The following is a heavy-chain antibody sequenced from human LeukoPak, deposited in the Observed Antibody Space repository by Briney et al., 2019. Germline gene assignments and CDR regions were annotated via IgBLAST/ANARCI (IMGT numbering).Heavy chain of an antibody. Sequence: PGGSLRLSCVVSGFTFSTHTMNWVRRAPGKGLEWVSAISGSSTFIYYADSVKGRFTISRDDAKNSLFLQMDSLRAEDTAVYYCSRGWELIHPKSNYYMDVWGKGTMVTVSS. J-gene: IGHJ6*03. D-gene: IGHD3-10*01. V-gene: IGHV3-21*01. CDR2: ISGSSTFI. CDR3: SRGWELIHPKSNYYMDV. CDR1: GFTFSTHT.